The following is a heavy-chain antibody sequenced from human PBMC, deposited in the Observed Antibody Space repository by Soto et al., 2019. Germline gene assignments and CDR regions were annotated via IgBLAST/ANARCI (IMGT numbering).Heavy chain of an antibody. CDR2: ISSSSRYT. CDR3: GRGSLATDY. Sequence: QVQLVESGGGLVKPGGSLRLSCAASGFTFSDYSMSWIRQAPGKGLEWVSYISSSSRYTNYADSVKGRFTISRDNAKNLLYLQMTSLRAEDTALYYCGRGSLATDYWGQGTLVTVSS. CDR1: GFTFSDYS. V-gene: IGHV3-11*06. J-gene: IGHJ4*02.